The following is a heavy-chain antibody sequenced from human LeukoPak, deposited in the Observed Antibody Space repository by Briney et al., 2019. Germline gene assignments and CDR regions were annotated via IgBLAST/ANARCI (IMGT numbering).Heavy chain of an antibody. CDR3: ARAGVPAAIRGDFDY. CDR2: INSDGSST. D-gene: IGHD2-2*01. J-gene: IGHJ4*02. Sequence: PGGSLRLSCAASGFTFSSYRMHWVRQAPGKGLVWVSRINSDGSSTTYADSVKGRFTISRDNAKNTLYLQMNSLRAEDTAVYYCARAGVPAAIRGDFDYWGQGTLVTVSS. V-gene: IGHV3-74*01. CDR1: GFTFSSYR.